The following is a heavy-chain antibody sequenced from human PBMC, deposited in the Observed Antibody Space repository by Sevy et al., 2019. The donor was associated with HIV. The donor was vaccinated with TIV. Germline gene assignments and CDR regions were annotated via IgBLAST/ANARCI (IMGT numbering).Heavy chain of an antibody. J-gene: IGHJ4*02. V-gene: IGHV3-9*01. Sequence: GGSLRLSCAASGFTFDDYAMHWVRQAPGKGLEWVSGISWNSGSIGYADSVKGRFTISRDNAKNSLYLQMNSLRADDTALYYCAKDMSNYYDSSGYWTSFDYWGQGTLVTVSS. CDR1: GFTFDDYA. D-gene: IGHD3-22*01. CDR3: AKDMSNYYDSSGYWTSFDY. CDR2: ISWNSGSI.